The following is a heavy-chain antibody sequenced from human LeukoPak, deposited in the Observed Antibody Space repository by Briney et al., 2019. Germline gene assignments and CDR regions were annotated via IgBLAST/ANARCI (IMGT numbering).Heavy chain of an antibody. J-gene: IGHJ4*02. Sequence: GGSLRLSCAASGFTFRNYNMNWVRQAPGKGLEWVSSMSVRGTYIYYAASIKGRFTISRDDARNSLYLQMNNLRAEDTAVYYCARDDNWNDKPFDLWGPGTLVTVSS. CDR3: ARDDNWNDKPFDL. CDR2: MSVRGTYI. D-gene: IGHD1-20*01. CDR1: GFTFRNYN. V-gene: IGHV3-21*01.